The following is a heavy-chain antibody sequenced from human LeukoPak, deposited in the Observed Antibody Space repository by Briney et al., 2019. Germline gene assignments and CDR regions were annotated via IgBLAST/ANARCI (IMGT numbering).Heavy chain of an antibody. J-gene: IGHJ4*02. Sequence: SETLSLTCTVSGGSIGNYYWTWIRQPPGKGLEWIGHIYHSGATKYNASLESRVTMSVVTSKNQFSLKLNSVTAADTAVYHCARYSGSPYWYLDHWGQGVLVTVSS. CDR3: ARYSGSPYWYLDH. CDR1: GGSIGNYY. V-gene: IGHV4-59*01. D-gene: IGHD1-26*01. CDR2: IYHSGAT.